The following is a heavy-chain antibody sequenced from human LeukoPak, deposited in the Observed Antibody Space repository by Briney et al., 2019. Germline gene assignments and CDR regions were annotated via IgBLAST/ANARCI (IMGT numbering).Heavy chain of an antibody. J-gene: IGHJ4*02. CDR2: IYTSGST. V-gene: IGHV4-4*07. Sequence: TSETLSLTCTVSGGSISSYYWSWIRQPAGKGLEWIGRIYTSGSTNYNPSLKSRVTMSVDTSKNQFSLKLSSVTAADTAVYYCASGHDFWSGYYTENWGQGTLVTVSS. CDR1: GGSISSYY. D-gene: IGHD3-3*01. CDR3: ASGHDFWSGYYTEN.